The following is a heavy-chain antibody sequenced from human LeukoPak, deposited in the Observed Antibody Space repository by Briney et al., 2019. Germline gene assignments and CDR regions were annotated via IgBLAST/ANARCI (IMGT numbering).Heavy chain of an antibody. Sequence: PSETLSLTCNVSGGSINTTSHYWGWVRQPPGKGLEWIGFMYYSGSTYYNPSLKSRVTISVDTSKNQFSLKLSSVTAADTAVYYCARAPGARRDYYDSSGDDYWGQGTLVTVSS. V-gene: IGHV4-39*07. J-gene: IGHJ4*02. D-gene: IGHD3-22*01. CDR1: GGSINTTSHY. CDR3: ARAPGARRDYYDSSGDDY. CDR2: MYYSGST.